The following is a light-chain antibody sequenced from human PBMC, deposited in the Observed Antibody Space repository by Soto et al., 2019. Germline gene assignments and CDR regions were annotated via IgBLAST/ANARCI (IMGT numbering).Light chain of an antibody. Sequence: QSVLTQPPSASESPGQSVTIPCTGVSGDVGGYTYVSWYQHSPGKAPKLLIYEVSKRPQGVPDRFTGSKSGNTASLTVSELQADDEADYYCCSSGGRNGFVVFGGGTKLTVL. V-gene: IGLV2-8*01. CDR3: CSSGGRNGFVV. CDR2: EVS. CDR1: SGDVGGYTY. J-gene: IGLJ2*01.